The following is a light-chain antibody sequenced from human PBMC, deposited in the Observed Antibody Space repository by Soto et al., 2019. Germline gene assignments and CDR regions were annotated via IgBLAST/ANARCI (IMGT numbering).Light chain of an antibody. CDR1: QSVLYSSNNKNY. Sequence: DIVMTQSPDSLAVSLGERATINCKSSQSVLYSSNNKNYLAWYQQKPGQPPKALIYWASTRESGVPDRFSGSGSGKDFTLTISSLQAEDVAGYYCQQYYTTPWTFGQGTKVEIK. J-gene: IGKJ1*01. CDR2: WAS. CDR3: QQYYTTPWT. V-gene: IGKV4-1*01.